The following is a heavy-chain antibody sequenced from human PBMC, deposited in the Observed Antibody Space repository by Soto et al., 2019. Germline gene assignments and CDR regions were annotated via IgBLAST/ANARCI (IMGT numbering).Heavy chain of an antibody. D-gene: IGHD2-8*02. CDR1: GFIFSSHN. Sequence: ESGGGLVKPGGSLRLSCAASGFIFSSHNMNWVRQAPGKGLEWVSSITGSSSYIFYADSVKGRVTISRDNAKNTVYLQMNSLRAEDTGVYYCARLVASETGYGMDVWGQGATVTVSS. V-gene: IGHV3-21*06. CDR3: ARLVASETGYGMDV. CDR2: ITGSSSYI. J-gene: IGHJ6*02.